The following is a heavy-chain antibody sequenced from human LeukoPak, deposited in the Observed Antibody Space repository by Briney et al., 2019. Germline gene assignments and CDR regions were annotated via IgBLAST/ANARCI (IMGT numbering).Heavy chain of an antibody. D-gene: IGHD3-22*01. J-gene: IGHJ4*02. CDR2: ISTSSGYI. Sequence: GGSLRLSCAASRFNFNSFVMGWVRQPPGKGLEWVSSISTSSGYIFYADSLKGRVTISRDNAKNSLYLQMNSLRAEDTAVYYCARDGPYYYDSSGYPDLDYWGQGTLVTVSS. V-gene: IGHV3-21*01. CDR3: ARDGPYYYDSSGYPDLDY. CDR1: RFNFNSFV.